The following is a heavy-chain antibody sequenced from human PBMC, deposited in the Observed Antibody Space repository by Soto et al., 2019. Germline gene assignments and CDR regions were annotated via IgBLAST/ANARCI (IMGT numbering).Heavy chain of an antibody. CDR2: INPNSGGT. Sequence: QVPLVQSGAEVKKPGASVKVSCKASGYTFTGYYMHWVRQAPGQGLEWMGWINPNSGGTNYAQKFQGWVTMTRDTSISTAYMEMSRLRSDDTAVYYCARYRYSSGWENYYYGMDVWGQGTTVTVSS. J-gene: IGHJ6*02. D-gene: IGHD6-19*01. CDR3: ARYRYSSGWENYYYGMDV. V-gene: IGHV1-2*04. CDR1: GYTFTGYY.